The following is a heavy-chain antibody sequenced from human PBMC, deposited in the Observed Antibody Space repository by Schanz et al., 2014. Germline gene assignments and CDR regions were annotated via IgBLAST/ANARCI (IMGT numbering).Heavy chain of an antibody. Sequence: EVQLLESGGGLVQPGGSLRLSCAASGFTFSSYAMSWVRQAPGKGLVWVSTIGTSGGTNYAESVKGRFTISRDNSKNTLYLQMNSLRPEDTAVYYCAKYRGYYRVSGSYRELEYWGQGTLVTVSS. CDR3: AKYRGYYRVSGSYRELEY. J-gene: IGHJ4*02. CDR2: IGTSGGT. CDR1: GFTFSSYA. V-gene: IGHV3-23*01. D-gene: IGHD3-10*01.